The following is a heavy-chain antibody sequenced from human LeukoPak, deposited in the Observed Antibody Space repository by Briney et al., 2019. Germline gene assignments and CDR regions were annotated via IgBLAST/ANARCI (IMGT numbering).Heavy chain of an antibody. CDR2: IRSSGTTI. Sequence: GGSLRLSCAASGFILIDNYMSWIRQAPGKGLEWVSYIRSSGTTIFYADSVKGRFTIYRDHAKHSLYLQMHILRAEDTAVDYCAKPGANGTTYSFDYWGQGTLVSVSS. CDR3: AKPGANGTTYSFDY. CDR1: GFILIDNY. D-gene: IGHD1-1*01. J-gene: IGHJ4*02. V-gene: IGHV3-11*01.